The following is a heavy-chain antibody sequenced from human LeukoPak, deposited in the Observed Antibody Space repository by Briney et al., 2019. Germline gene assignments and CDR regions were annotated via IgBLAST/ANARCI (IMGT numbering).Heavy chain of an antibody. CDR2: IYYTGST. CDR3: ARDSYNHGSGSSSYDY. V-gene: IGHV4-59*01. Sequence: SETLSLTCTVSGGSIINYYWSLMRQPPGKGLEWIGYIYYTGSTDYNPSLKSRVIISVDMSKNQFSLKLSSVTAADTAVYYCARDSYNHGSGSSSYDYWGQGTLVTVSS. CDR1: GGSIINYY. D-gene: IGHD3-10*01. J-gene: IGHJ4*02.